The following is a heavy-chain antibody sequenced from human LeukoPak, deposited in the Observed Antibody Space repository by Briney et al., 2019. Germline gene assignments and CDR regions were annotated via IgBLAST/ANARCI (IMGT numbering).Heavy chain of an antibody. J-gene: IGHJ3*02. CDR3: ARGRYYDSSGPNDAFDI. D-gene: IGHD3-22*01. V-gene: IGHV1-46*01. CDR2: INPSGGST. CDR1: GCTFTSYY. Sequence: ASVKVSCKASGCTFTSYYMHWVRQAPGQGLEWMGIINPSGGSTSYAQKFQGRVTMTRDTSTSTVYMELSSLRSEDTAVYYCARGRYYDSSGPNDAFDIWGQGTMVTVSS.